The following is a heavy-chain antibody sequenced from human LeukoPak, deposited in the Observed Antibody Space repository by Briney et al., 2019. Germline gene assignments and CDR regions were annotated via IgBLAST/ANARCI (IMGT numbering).Heavy chain of an antibody. D-gene: IGHD6-6*01. CDR2: ITWDGGST. CDR3: SKDARNYFDY. Sequence: GGSLRLSCAASGFTFDDYAMHWVRQAPGKGLEWVSLITWDGGSTYYADSVRGRFTVSRDNSKDSLYLQMNSLRTEDTALYYCSKDARNYFDYWGQGTLVTVSS. V-gene: IGHV3-43D*03. J-gene: IGHJ4*02. CDR1: GFTFDDYA.